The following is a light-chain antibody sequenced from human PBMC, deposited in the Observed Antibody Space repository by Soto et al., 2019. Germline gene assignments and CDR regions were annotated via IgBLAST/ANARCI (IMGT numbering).Light chain of an antibody. CDR3: QVWDSSSEHQV. CDR1: NIGGYS. V-gene: IGLV3-21*04. CDR2: YDS. Sequence: SYELSQPPSVSVAPGETARITCGGNNIGGYSVHWYQQKPGQAPVLVIYYDSDRPSGIPERFSGSNSGNTAALTISRVEAGDEADYYCQVWDSSSEHQVFGTGTKLTVL. J-gene: IGLJ1*01.